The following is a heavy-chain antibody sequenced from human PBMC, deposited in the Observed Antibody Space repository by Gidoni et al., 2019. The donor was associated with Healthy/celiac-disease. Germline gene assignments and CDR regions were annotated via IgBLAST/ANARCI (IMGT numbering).Heavy chain of an antibody. J-gene: IGHJ3*02. D-gene: IGHD3-10*01. CDR3: ARPLYGSGSYSI. Sequence: EVQLVQSGAAVQQPGASLKISCTGSGYSFTRYWIVWVRQMPGNGLEWMGISYPGDSDTRYSPSFQCQVTIADDKSISTAYRQWSSLKASDTAMYDGARPLYGSGSYSIWGQGTMVTVSS. CDR1: GYSFTRYW. V-gene: IGHV5-51*01. CDR2: SYPGDSDT.